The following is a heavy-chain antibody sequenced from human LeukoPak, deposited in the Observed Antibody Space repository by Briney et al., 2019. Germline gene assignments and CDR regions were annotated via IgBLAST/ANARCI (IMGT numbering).Heavy chain of an antibody. D-gene: IGHD6-6*01. J-gene: IGHJ4*02. V-gene: IGHV1-2*02. CDR1: GYTFSDYY. Sequence: ASVKVSCKASGYTFSDYYMHWVRQAPGQGLEWMGWINPNSGGTNYAQKFQGRVTVTRDTPISTAYMELPRVTSDDTAVYYCAREGDYSNSLDYWGQGTLLTVSS. CDR2: INPNSGGT. CDR3: AREGDYSNSLDY.